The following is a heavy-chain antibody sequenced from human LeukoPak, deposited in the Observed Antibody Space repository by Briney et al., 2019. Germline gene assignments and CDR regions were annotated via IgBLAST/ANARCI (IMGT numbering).Heavy chain of an antibody. Sequence: PGGSLRLSCTASGFTFGDYAMSRVRQAPGKGLEWVGFIRSKAYGGTTEYAASVKGRFTISRDDSKNTLYLQMNSLKTEDTAVYYCTTDRSYYDSSAILFDYWGQGTLVTVSS. CDR3: TTDRSYYDSSAILFDY. CDR2: IRSKAYGGTT. D-gene: IGHD3-22*01. V-gene: IGHV3-49*04. CDR1: GFTFGDYA. J-gene: IGHJ4*02.